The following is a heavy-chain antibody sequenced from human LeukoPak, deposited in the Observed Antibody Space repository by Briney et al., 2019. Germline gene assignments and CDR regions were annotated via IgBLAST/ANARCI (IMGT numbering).Heavy chain of an antibody. J-gene: IGHJ4*02. CDR1: GFTFSSYA. D-gene: IGHD3-22*01. Sequence: QPGGSLRLSCAASGFTFSSYAMSWVRQAPGKGLEWVSAISGSGGSTCYADSVKGRFTISRDNSKNTLYLQMNSLRAEDTAVYYCAKGGYYDSSGYYSVGVYWGQGTLVTVSS. V-gene: IGHV3-23*01. CDR2: ISGSGGST. CDR3: AKGGYYDSSGYYSVGVY.